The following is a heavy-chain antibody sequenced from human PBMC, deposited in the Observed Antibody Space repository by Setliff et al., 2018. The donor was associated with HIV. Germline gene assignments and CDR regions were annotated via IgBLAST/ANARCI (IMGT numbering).Heavy chain of an antibody. Sequence: ASVKVSCKASGYTLSTYALYWVRQAPGQRLEWMGWINSDNGNTKFSQKFQGRLTITADTTAGTAYMVLSSLTSEDTAVYYCARGGAREYQLLYNYFDPWGQGSLVTVS. D-gene: IGHD2-2*01. V-gene: IGHV1-3*01. CDR2: INSDNGNT. CDR3: ARGGAREYQLLYNYFDP. CDR1: GYTLSTYA. J-gene: IGHJ5*02.